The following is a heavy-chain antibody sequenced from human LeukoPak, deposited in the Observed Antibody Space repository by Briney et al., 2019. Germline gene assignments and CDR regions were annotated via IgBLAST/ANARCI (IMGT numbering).Heavy chain of an antibody. CDR3: ARKEFLLDP. D-gene: IGHD3-10*01. J-gene: IGHJ5*02. CDR2: INPRSGGT. CDR1: GYTFIVNY. Sequence: ASMKVSCKASGYTFIVNYIHWVRQAPGKGLEWLGWINPRSGGTQYAQKFQGRVTMTRDTSIGTAYMELSRLTYDDTAVYYCARKEFLLDPWGQDTLLTVSS. V-gene: IGHV1-2*02.